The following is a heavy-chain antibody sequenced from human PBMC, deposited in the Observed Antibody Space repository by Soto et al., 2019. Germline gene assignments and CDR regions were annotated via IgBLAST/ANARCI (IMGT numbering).Heavy chain of an antibody. D-gene: IGHD6-13*01. CDR3: ARGVPAAGMFKFYYYGMDV. Sequence: ASVKVSCKASGGTFSSYAISWVRQAPGQGLEWMGGIIPIFGTANYAQKFQGRVTITADESTSTAYMELSSLRSEDTAVYYCARGVPAAGMFKFYYYGMDVWGQGTTVTVSS. J-gene: IGHJ6*02. CDR2: IIPIFGTA. V-gene: IGHV1-69*13. CDR1: GGTFSSYA.